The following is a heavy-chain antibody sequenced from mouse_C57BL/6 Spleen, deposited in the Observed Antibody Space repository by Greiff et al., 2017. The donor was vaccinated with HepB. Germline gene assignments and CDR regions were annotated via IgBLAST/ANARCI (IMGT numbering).Heavy chain of an antibody. CDR3: AREGPYWYFDV. CDR2: IHPNSGST. Sequence: QVQLQQPGAELVKPGASVKLSCKASGYTFTSYWMHWVKQRPGQGLEWIGMIHPNSGSTNYNEKFKSEATMTVDKSSSTAYMQLSSLTSEDSAVYYCAREGPYWYFDVWGTGTTVTVSS. V-gene: IGHV1-64*01. CDR1: GYTFTSYW. J-gene: IGHJ1*03.